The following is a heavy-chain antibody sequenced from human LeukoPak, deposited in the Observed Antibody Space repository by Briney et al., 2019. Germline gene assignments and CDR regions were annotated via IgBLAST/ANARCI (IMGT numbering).Heavy chain of an antibody. CDR3: ARSEYNYGYSGGGYYFDY. CDR2: IYYSGST. V-gene: IGHV4-31*03. Sequence: SETLSLTCTVSGDSISSGSYYWTWVRQHPGKGLEWIGYIYYSGSTYYNPSLKSRVTISVDTSKNQFSLKLSSVTAADTAVYYCARSEYNYGYSGGGYYFDYWGQGTLVTVSS. CDR1: GDSISSGSYY. J-gene: IGHJ4*02. D-gene: IGHD5-18*01.